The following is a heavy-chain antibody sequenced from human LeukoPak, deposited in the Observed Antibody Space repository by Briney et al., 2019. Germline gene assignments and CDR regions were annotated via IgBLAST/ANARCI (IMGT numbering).Heavy chain of an antibody. CDR1: GFTFSSYW. CDR3: ARDGVLWFGEQYYYAMDV. CDR2: INSDGSST. D-gene: IGHD3-10*01. Sequence: GGSLRLSCAASGFTFSSYWMHWVRQAPGKGLVWVSRINSDGSSTSYADSVKGRFTISRDNAKNTLYLQVNSLRAEDTAVYYCARDGVLWFGEQYYYAMDVWGKGTTVTVSS. J-gene: IGHJ6*04. V-gene: IGHV3-74*01.